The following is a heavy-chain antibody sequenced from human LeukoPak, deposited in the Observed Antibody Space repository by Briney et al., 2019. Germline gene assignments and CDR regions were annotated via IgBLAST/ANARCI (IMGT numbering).Heavy chain of an antibody. J-gene: IGHJ4*02. CDR3: AKEYCGGGRCNDDFFDY. V-gene: IGHV3-30*18. CDR1: GFTFSTNG. CDR2: ILYDEKTK. D-gene: IGHD2-15*01. Sequence: PGGSLRLSCAASGFTFSTNGMHWVRQAPGKGLEWVAVILYDEKTKYYADSVKGRFTISRDNSRNTLYLQMNSLRAEDTAVYYCAKEYCGGGRCNDDFFDYWGQGTLVTVSS.